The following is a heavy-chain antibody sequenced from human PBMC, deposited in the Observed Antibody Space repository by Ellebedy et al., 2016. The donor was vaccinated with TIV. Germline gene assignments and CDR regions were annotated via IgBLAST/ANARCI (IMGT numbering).Heavy chain of an antibody. CDR2: LSYDGSNK. CDR3: AKHGNYSGVDC. CDR1: GFTFSTYG. Sequence: GESLKISCAASGFTFSTYGMHWVRQAPGKGLEWVAALSYDGSNKYYADSVKGRFTISRDNSKNTLYLQMNSLRAEDTAVYYCAKHGNYSGVDCWGQGTLVTVSS. D-gene: IGHD1-26*01. V-gene: IGHV3-30*18. J-gene: IGHJ4*02.